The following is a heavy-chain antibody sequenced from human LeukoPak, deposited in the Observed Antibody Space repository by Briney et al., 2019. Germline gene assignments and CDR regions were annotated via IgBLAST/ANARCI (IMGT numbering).Heavy chain of an antibody. J-gene: IGHJ4*02. CDR3: AKGRSTYGSCFHY. D-gene: IGHD5-18*01. V-gene: IGHV3-23*01. CDR2: ISASGGNT. CDR1: GFTFSSYA. Sequence: GGSLRLSCAASGFTFSSYAMNWVRQAPGKGLEWVSTISASGGNTYYADSVKGRFTISRDTSKNTLDLQMNSLRAEDTAIYYCAKGRSTYGSCFHYWGQGTLVTVSS.